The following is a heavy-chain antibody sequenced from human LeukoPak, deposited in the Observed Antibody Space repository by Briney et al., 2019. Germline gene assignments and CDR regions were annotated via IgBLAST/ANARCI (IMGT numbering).Heavy chain of an antibody. J-gene: IGHJ3*01. CDR2: IHHTGKT. CDR3: ARDASLGSGPTDGFDL. V-gene: IGHV4-38-2*02. D-gene: IGHD2-15*01. CDR1: GFSISRGYY. Sequence: SETLSLTYAVSGFSISRGYYWGWIRQAPGKGLELIGSIHHTGKTYYHPSLKSRVAISIDMSKNQFSLKVTYVTAADTAVYFCARDASLGSGPTDGFDLWGRGTLVTVSS.